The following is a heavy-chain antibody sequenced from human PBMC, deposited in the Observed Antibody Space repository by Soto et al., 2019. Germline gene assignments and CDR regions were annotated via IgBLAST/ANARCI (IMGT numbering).Heavy chain of an antibody. V-gene: IGHV1-69*01. Sequence: QVQLVQSGAEVKKPGSSVKVSCKASGGTFSSYAISWVRQAPGQGLEWMGGFIPIFGTANYAQKFQGRVTSTAYESTSIAYRELSSLRCEDTAVYYCARNIEYCGGDCYSGGDYYYYDGMDVWGQGTTVTVSS. D-gene: IGHD2-21*02. CDR3: ARNIEYCGGDCYSGGDYYYYDGMDV. J-gene: IGHJ6*02. CDR2: FIPIFGTA. CDR1: GGTFSSYA.